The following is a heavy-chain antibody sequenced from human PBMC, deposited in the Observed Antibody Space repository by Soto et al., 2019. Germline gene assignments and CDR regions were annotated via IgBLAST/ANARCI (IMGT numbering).Heavy chain of an antibody. CDR1: AGSISSSSYY. CDR2: IYYSGST. J-gene: IGHJ6*02. D-gene: IGHD1-26*01. CDR3: ASVGPGYYYGMDV. Sequence: SETLSLACTVSAGSISSSSYYWGWIRQPPGKGLEWIGSIYYSGSTYYNPSLKSRVTISVDTSKNQFSLKLSSVTAADTAVYYCASVGPGYYYGMDVWGQGTTVTVSS. V-gene: IGHV4-39*01.